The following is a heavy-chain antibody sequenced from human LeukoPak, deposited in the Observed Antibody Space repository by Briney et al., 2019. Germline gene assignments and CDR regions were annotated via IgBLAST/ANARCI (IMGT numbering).Heavy chain of an antibody. CDR1: GFTFSSYS. CDR2: ISSSSSTI. V-gene: IGHV3-48*02. Sequence: GGSLRLSCAASGFTFSSYSMHWVCQAPGKGLEWVSDISSSSSTIYYADSVKGRFTISRDNAKNSLYLQMNSLRDEDTAVYYCARRRVVRARITGTTGRRPAPGGDAFDIWGQGTMVTVSS. J-gene: IGHJ3*02. D-gene: IGHD1-7*01. CDR3: ARRRVVRARITGTTGRRPAPGGDAFDI.